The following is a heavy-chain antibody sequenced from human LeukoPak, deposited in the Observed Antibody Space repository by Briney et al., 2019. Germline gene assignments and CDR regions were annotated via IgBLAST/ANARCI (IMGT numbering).Heavy chain of an antibody. J-gene: IGHJ6*02. V-gene: IGHV4-30-2*01. CDR1: GGSISSGGYS. CDR2: IYHSGST. CDR3: ARSSSWSYGMDV. Sequence: SQTLPLTCAVSGGSISSGGYSWSWIRQPPGKGLEWIGYIYHSGSTYYNPSLKSRVTISVDRSKNQFSLKLSSVTAADTAVYYCARSSSWSYGMDVWGQGTTVTVSS. D-gene: IGHD6-13*01.